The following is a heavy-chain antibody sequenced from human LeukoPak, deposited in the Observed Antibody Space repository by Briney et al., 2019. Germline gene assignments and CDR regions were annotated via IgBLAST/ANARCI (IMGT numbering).Heavy chain of an antibody. Sequence: GGTLRLSCAASGLTFSNAWMSWVRQAPGKGLEWVGRIKRKSDGGTTDYAAPVKGRFTISRDDSKNTLYLQMHSLKSEDTAVYYCTTELDVRPNHYWGQGTLVTVSS. D-gene: IGHD1-14*01. CDR2: IKRKSDGGTT. V-gene: IGHV3-15*01. J-gene: IGHJ4*02. CDR3: TTELDVRPNHY. CDR1: GLTFSNAW.